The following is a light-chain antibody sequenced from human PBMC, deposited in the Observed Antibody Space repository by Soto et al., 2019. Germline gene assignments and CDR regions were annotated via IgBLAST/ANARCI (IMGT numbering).Light chain of an antibody. CDR1: QSVSSTY. Sequence: EIVLTQSPGTLSLSPGDRATLSCRASQSVSSTYLAWYQHKPGQAPRLLIYGASSRATGIPDRFSGSGSGTDFTLTISRLEPEDFAVYYCQQYGSSLLFGQGTKVEIK. CDR3: QQYGSSLL. J-gene: IGKJ1*01. CDR2: GAS. V-gene: IGKV3-20*01.